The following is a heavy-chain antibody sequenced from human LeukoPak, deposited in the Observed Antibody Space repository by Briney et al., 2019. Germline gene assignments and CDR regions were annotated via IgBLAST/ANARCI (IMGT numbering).Heavy chain of an antibody. CDR2: INPNSGGT. V-gene: IGHV1-2*06. J-gene: IGHJ4*02. CDR3: ARDGVGSSSWYYFDY. D-gene: IGHD6-13*01. CDR1: GYTFTGYY. Sequence: GASVKVSCKASGYTFTGYYMHWVRQAPGQGLEWMGRINPNSGGTNYAQKFQGRVTMTRDTSISTAYMELSRLRSDDTAVYYCARDGVGSSSWYYFDYWGQGTLVTVSS.